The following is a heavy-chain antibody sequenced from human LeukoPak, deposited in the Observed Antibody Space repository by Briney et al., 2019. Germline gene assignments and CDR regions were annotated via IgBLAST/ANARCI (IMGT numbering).Heavy chain of an antibody. V-gene: IGHV4-39*01. Sequence: SETLSLTCTVSGGSISSSNYYWGWFRQPPGKGLEWIGSIYYSGSTYYTPSLKSRATISVDTSKNQFSLKLSSVTAADTAIYYCARPDSGTYVARAFDIWGQGTLVSVSS. CDR2: IYYSGST. CDR3: ARPDSGTYVARAFDI. CDR1: GGSISSSNYY. D-gene: IGHD1-26*01. J-gene: IGHJ3*02.